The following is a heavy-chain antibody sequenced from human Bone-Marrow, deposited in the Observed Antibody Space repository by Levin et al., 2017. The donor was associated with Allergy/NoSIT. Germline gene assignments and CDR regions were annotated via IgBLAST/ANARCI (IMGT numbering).Heavy chain of an antibody. J-gene: IGHJ5*02. Sequence: SQTLSLTCTVSGASISSSVNYWGWIRRPPGKELEWIGSIQYSGSTYYNPSLKSRVTISMDTSKNQISLTLRSVTAADTAIYYCARDVNSISWFKTWGQGTLVTVSS. CDR1: GASISSSVNY. CDR2: IQYSGST. V-gene: IGHV4-39*02. D-gene: IGHD6-13*01. CDR3: ARDVNSISWFKT.